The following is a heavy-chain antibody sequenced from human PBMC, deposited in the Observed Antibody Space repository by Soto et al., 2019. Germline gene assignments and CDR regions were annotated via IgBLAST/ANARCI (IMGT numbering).Heavy chain of an antibody. D-gene: IGHD6-6*01. CDR1: GGTFSSYA. V-gene: IGHV1-69*13. Sequence: SVKVSCKASGGTFSSYAISWVRQAPGQGLEWMGGIIPIFGTANYAQKFQGRVTITADESTSTAYMELSSLRSEDTAVYYCARGHGSIAARPGYYGMDVCGQGTTVTVSS. CDR2: IIPIFGTA. J-gene: IGHJ6*02. CDR3: ARGHGSIAARPGYYGMDV.